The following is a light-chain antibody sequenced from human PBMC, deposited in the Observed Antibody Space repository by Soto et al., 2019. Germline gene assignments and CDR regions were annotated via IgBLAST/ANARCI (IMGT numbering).Light chain of an antibody. V-gene: IGKV3-11*01. CDR2: DAS. CDR1: QSVSSY. J-gene: IGKJ2*01. Sequence: EIVLTQSPATLSLSPGERATLSCRASQSVSSYLAWYQQKPGQAPRLLIYDASNRATGIPARFSGSGSGTDFTLTISRLEPEDFAVYYCQQRSNWPPTFGQGTKLDIK. CDR3: QQRSNWPPT.